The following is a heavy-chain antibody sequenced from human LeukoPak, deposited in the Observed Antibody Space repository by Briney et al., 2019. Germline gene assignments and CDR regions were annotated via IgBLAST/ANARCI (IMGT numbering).Heavy chain of an antibody. V-gene: IGHV4-59*01. D-gene: IGHD6-25*01. J-gene: IGHJ4*02. CDR1: GGSISSYY. CDR2: IYHTGST. Sequence: SETLSLTCSVPGGSISSYYWSWIRQPPGKGLEWIANIYHTGSTNYNPSLSSRVTISIDTAKNQFSLKLTSVTAADTAVYYCARRGRNSSGWQDYLWGQGTLVTVSS. CDR3: ARRGRNSSGWQDYL.